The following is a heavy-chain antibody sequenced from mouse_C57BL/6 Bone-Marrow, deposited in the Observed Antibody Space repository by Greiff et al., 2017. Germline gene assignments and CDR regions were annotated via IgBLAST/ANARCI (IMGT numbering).Heavy chain of an antibody. V-gene: IGHV1-20*01. J-gene: IGHJ1*03. CDR1: GYSFTGYF. Sequence: EVQGVESGPELVKPGDSVKISCKASGYSFTGYFMNWVMQSHGKSLEWIGRINPYNGDTFYNQKFKGNATLTVDKSSSTAHMELRSLTSEDSAVYDCARPTTVVHWYFDVWGTGTTVTVSS. D-gene: IGHD1-1*01. CDR3: ARPTTVVHWYFDV. CDR2: INPYNGDT.